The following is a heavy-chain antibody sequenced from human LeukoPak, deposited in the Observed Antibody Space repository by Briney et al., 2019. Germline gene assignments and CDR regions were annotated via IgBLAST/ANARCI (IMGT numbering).Heavy chain of an antibody. CDR3: ASLSILGYCSGGSCYSENYFDY. CDR2: IKQDGSEK. Sequence: GRSLRLSCAASGFTFSSYAMHWVRQAPGKGLEWVANIKQDGSEKYYVDSVKGRFTISRDNAKNSLYLQMNSLRAEDTAVYYCASLSILGYCSGGSCYSENYFDYWGQGTLVTVSS. V-gene: IGHV3-7*01. J-gene: IGHJ4*02. D-gene: IGHD2-15*01. CDR1: GFTFSSYA.